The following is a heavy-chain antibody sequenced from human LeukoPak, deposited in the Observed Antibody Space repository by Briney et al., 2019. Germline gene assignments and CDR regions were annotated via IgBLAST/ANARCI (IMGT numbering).Heavy chain of an antibody. J-gene: IGHJ5*02. D-gene: IGHD3-10*01. CDR3: AKECDYSPGHKFDL. V-gene: IGHV3-48*04. CDR1: GFTFSSYS. CDR2: ISSSSSTI. Sequence: GGSLRLSCAASGFTFSSYSMNWVRQAPGKGLEWVSYISSSSSTIYYADSVRGRFTISGDTSKTTLYLQMNGLRAEDTAVYYCAKECDYSPGHKFDLWGRGTLVTVSS.